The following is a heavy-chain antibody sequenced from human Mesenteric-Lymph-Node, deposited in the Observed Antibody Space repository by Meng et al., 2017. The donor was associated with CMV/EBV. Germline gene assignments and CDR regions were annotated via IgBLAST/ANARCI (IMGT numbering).Heavy chain of an antibody. D-gene: IGHD4-11*01. CDR3: ATTGPQSDSRRPM. CDR1: GFTFGDYT. Sequence: GGSLRLSCAASGFTFGDYTMHWIRQAPGKGLEWVPLIAWDGLSRFYADSVKGRFTISRDNAKDSLYLHMNSLRDEDTAVYYCATTGPQSDSRRPMWGQGTTVTVSS. CDR2: IAWDGLSR. V-gene: IGHV3-43*01. J-gene: IGHJ6*02.